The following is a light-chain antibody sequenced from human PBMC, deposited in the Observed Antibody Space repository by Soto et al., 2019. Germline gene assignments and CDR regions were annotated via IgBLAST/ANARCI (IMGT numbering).Light chain of an antibody. V-gene: IGKV1-27*01. CDR3: QKCKVATFT. J-gene: IGKJ4*01. CDR1: QGIDNH. CDR2: AAS. Sequence: DIQITQSPSSLSASVGDRVTITCRASQGIDNHLAWYQQKPGKAPKLLIYAASTLQSGVPSRFTGSGSGTDFTLTISSLQPEDAATYYCQKCKVATFTFGGGTKVDIK.